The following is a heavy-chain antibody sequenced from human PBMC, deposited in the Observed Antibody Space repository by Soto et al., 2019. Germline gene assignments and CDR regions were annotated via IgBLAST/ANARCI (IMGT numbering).Heavy chain of an antibody. D-gene: IGHD3-3*01. CDR2: ISAYNGNT. CDR1: GYTFTSYG. CDR3: AREERFLEWFPQGTTNGMDV. J-gene: IGHJ6*02. Sequence: QVQLVQSGAEVKKPGASVKVSCKASGYTFTSYGISWVRQAPGQGLEWMGWISAYNGNTNYAQKLQGRVTMTTDTSASTAYIELRSLRSDDTAVYYCAREERFLEWFPQGTTNGMDVWGQGTTVTVSS. V-gene: IGHV1-18*01.